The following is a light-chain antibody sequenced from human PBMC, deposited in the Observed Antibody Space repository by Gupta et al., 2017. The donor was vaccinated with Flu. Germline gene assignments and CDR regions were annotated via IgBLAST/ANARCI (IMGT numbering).Light chain of an antibody. Sequence: DIVMTQSPDSLAVSLGERATINCKSRQSILYTSNNKNYLAWYQQKPGQPPKLLIYWASTREYGVPDRFSGSGSGTDFTLTISSLQAEDVAVYYWQQDYTTPCFGGGTKVEIK. CDR1: QSILYTSNNKNY. V-gene: IGKV4-1*01. J-gene: IGKJ4*01. CDR2: WAS. CDR3: QQDYTTPC.